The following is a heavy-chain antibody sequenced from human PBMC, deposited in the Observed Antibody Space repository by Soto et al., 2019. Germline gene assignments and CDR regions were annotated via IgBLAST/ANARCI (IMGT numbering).Heavy chain of an antibody. Sequence: ASVKVSCKASGYTFIDYYIHWVRLAPGQGLEWMVWIKPNSGDTKYAQKFQGWVTMTRDTSIRTAYMELSRLRSDDTAIYYCARGYGVFGKYVFYFYCLHFRGQGPTVTVSS. D-gene: IGHD4-17*01. V-gene: IGHV1-2*04. CDR1: GYTFIDYY. J-gene: IGHJ6*02. CDR2: IKPNSGDT. CDR3: ARGYGVFGKYVFYFYCLHF.